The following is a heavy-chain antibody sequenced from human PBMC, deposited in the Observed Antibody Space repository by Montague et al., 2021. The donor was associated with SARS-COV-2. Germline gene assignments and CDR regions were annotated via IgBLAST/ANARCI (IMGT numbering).Heavy chain of an antibody. CDR1: GGSISSSSYD. CDR2: IYYTGST. Sequence: ETLSLTCTVAGGSISSSSYDWGWIRQPPGKGLEWIGSIYYTGSTYYNPSLKSRVTISVDTSKNQFSLKLSSVTAADTAVYYCARDTRIAMLVVVTRYGLDVWGQGTTVTVSS. CDR3: ARDTRIAMLVVVTRYGLDV. D-gene: IGHD3-22*01. J-gene: IGHJ6*02. V-gene: IGHV4-39*07.